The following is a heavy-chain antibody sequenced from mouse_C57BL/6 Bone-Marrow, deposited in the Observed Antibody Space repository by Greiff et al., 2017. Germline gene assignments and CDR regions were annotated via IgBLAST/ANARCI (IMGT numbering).Heavy chain of an antibody. CDR3: ARPYYSSYFDY. J-gene: IGHJ2*01. Sequence: DVKLVESGGGLVKPGGSLKLSCAASGFTFSSYAMSWVRQTPEKRLEWVATISDGGSYTYYTDNVKGRFTISRDNAKNNLYLQMSHLKSKDTAMYYCARPYYSSYFDYWGQGATLTVSS. CDR2: ISDGGSYT. D-gene: IGHD2-5*01. V-gene: IGHV5-4*03. CDR1: GFTFSSYA.